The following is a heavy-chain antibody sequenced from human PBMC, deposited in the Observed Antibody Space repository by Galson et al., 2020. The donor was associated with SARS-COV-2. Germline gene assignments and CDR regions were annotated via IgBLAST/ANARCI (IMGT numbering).Heavy chain of an antibody. CDR2: IRGNGGTI. J-gene: IGHJ4*02. CDR3: ARGGTTRFDY. CDR1: GFTFRDFE. D-gene: IGHD4-4*01. Sequence: GGSLRLSCAASGFTFRDFEMNWVRQAPGKGLEWISYIRGNGGTIYYADSVKGRFTISRDNAKNLLSLQMNSLRAEDTAVYYCARGGTTRFDYWGQGTLVTVS. V-gene: IGHV3-48*03.